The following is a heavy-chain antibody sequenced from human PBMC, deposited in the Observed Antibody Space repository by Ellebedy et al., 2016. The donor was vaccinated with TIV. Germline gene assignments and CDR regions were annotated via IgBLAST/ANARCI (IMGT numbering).Heavy chain of an antibody. CDR2: IIPIFGTA. CDR1: GGTFSSYA. J-gene: IGHJ4*02. V-gene: IGHV1-69*13. CDR3: ARGYYYDSSGYYPYYFDY. D-gene: IGHD3-22*01. Sequence: SVKVSXKASGGTFSSYAISWVRQAPGQGLEWMGGIIPIFGTANYAQKFQGRVTITADESTSTAYMELSSLRSEDTAVYYCARGYYYDSSGYYPYYFDYWGQGTLVTVSS.